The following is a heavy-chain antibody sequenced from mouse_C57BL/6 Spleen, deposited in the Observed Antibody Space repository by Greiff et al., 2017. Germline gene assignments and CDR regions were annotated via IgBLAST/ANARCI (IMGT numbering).Heavy chain of an antibody. Sequence: VQLQESGPELVKPGASVKLSCKASGYTFTSYDINWVKQRPGQGLEWIGWIYPRDGSTKYNEKFKGKATLTVDTSSSTAYMELHSLTSEDSAVYFCANYPWFAYWGQGTLVTVSA. J-gene: IGHJ3*01. CDR1: GYTFTSYD. CDR3: ANYPWFAY. D-gene: IGHD1-1*02. V-gene: IGHV1-85*01. CDR2: IYPRDGST.